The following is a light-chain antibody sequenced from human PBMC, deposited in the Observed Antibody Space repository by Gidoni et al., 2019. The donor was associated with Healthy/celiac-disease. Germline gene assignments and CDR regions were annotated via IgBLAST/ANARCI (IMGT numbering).Light chain of an antibody. CDR1: QSISSS. CDR3: QQNYSTPRT. V-gene: IGKV1-39*01. CDR2: AAA. Sequence: DIQMTQSPSSLSASVGDRVTITCRASQSISSSLTWYQPKPGKAPKLLIYAAASLQSGVPSRFSGSGSGTDFTLTISSLQPEDFATYYCQQNYSTPRTFGQGTKLEIK. J-gene: IGKJ2*01.